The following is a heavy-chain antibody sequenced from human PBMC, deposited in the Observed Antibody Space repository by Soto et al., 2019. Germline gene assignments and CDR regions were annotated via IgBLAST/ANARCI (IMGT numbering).Heavy chain of an antibody. D-gene: IGHD6-19*01. V-gene: IGHV1-69*05. CDR3: ARDLGGWPDY. J-gene: IGHJ4*02. Sequence: SVKVSCKASGGPFHTYASTWVRQAPGQGLEWMGGIIPVFGRVSYAQKFQGRVTITRDTSASTAYMELSSLRSEDTAVYYCARDLGGWPDYWGQGTLVTVSS. CDR1: GGPFHTYA. CDR2: IIPVFGRV.